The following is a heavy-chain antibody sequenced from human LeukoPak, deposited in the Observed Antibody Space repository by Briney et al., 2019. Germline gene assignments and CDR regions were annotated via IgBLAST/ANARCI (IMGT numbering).Heavy chain of an antibody. V-gene: IGHV1-69*13. CDR2: IIPIFGTA. D-gene: IGHD3-22*01. J-gene: IGHJ4*02. CDR3: ARASSDHYDSSGYYYFDY. Sequence: ASVKVSCKASGYTFTSYYMHWVRQAPGQGLEWMGGIIPIFGTANYAQKFQGRVTITADESTSTAYMELSSLRSEDTAVYYCARASSDHYDSSGYYYFDYWGQGTLVTVFS. CDR1: GYTFTSYY.